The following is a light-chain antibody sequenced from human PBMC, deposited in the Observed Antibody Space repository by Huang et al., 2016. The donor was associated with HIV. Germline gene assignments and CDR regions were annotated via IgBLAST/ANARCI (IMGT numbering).Light chain of an antibody. Sequence: IQMTQSPSSLSASVGDRVTITCRASQNIDGYLNWYQQKPGKPPKLLISSASTLHTGVPPRLSGSGSGTDYTLIINNLQPDDFATYFCQQSYSTLITFGQGSRLDTK. V-gene: IGKV1-39*01. CDR1: QNIDGY. CDR2: SAS. CDR3: QQSYSTLIT. J-gene: IGKJ5*01.